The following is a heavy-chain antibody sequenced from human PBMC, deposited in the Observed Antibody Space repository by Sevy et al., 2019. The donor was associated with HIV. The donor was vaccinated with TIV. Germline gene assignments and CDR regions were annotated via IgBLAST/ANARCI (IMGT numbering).Heavy chain of an antibody. D-gene: IGHD2-15*01. CDR2: ISSSSIYI. CDR1: GFTFSSYN. CDR3: ARDPGFYCSGGSCYPRYYFDY. Sequence: GGSLRLSCAASGFTFSSYNMNWVRQAPGKGLEWVSSISSSSIYIYYADSVKGRFTISRDNAKNSLYLQMNSLRAEDTAVYYCARDPGFYCSGGSCYPRYYFDYWGQGTLVTVSS. V-gene: IGHV3-21*01. J-gene: IGHJ4*02.